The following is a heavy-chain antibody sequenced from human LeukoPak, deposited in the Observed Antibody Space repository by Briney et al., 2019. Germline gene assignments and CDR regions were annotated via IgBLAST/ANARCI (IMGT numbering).Heavy chain of an antibody. D-gene: IGHD3-16*02. Sequence: PGGPLRLSCAASGFTFSSYSMNWARQAPGKGLEWVSSISSCSSYIYYADSVKGRFTISRDNAQNSLYLQMNSLRAEDTAVYYCAPLANGGYPIDYWGQGTLVTVSS. J-gene: IGHJ4*02. CDR1: GFTFSSYS. CDR2: ISSCSSYI. CDR3: APLANGGYPIDY. V-gene: IGHV3-21*01.